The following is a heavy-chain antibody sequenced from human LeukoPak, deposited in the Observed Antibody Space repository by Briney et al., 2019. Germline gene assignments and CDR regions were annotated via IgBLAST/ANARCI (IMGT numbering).Heavy chain of an antibody. CDR2: IKEEGSEK. CDR3: ARSRYDSYGYFFCDY. J-gene: IGHJ4*02. V-gene: IGHV3-7*01. CDR1: GFTFSSYA. Sequence: GGSLRLSCAASGFTFSSYAMSWVRQAPGKGLEWVASIKEEGSEKHYVDSVKGRFTISRDNAKNSLYLQMNSLRAEDTAVYFCARSRYDSYGYFFCDYWGQGTLVTVSS. D-gene: IGHD5-18*01.